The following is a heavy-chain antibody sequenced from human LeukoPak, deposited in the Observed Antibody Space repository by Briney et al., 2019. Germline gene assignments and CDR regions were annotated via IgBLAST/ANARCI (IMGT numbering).Heavy chain of an antibody. CDR3: ARHGCSSTSCPTLSYYYYYGMDV. V-gene: IGHV5-51*01. CDR2: IYPGDSDT. CDR1: GYSFTSYW. Sequence: GESLKISCKGSGYSFTSYWIGWVRQMPGKGPEWMGIIYPGDSDTRYSPSFQGQVTISADKSISTAYLQWSSLKASDTAMYYCARHGCSSTSCPTLSYYYYYGMDVWGQGTTVTVSS. J-gene: IGHJ6*02. D-gene: IGHD2-2*01.